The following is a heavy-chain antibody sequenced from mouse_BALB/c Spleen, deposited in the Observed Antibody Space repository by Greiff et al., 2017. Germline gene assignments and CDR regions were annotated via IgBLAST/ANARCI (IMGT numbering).Heavy chain of an antibody. Sequence: EVQRVESGGGLVQPGGSLKLSCAASGFTFSSYGMSWVRQTPDKRLELVATINSNGGSTYYPDSVKGRYTISVDNAKNTQYLQMSSLKSEDTAMYYCARKENYGNPIAYWGQGTLVTVSA. CDR1: GFTFSSYG. D-gene: IGHD2-1*01. V-gene: IGHV5-6-3*01. CDR3: ARKENYGNPIAY. J-gene: IGHJ3*01. CDR2: INSNGGST.